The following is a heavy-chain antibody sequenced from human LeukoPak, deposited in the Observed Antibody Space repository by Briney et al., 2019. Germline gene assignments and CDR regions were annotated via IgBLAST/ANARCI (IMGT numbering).Heavy chain of an antibody. CDR3: ARLSDSSGYGAFDI. Sequence: GGSLRLSCAASGFSVGDTYMGWVRQAPGKGLEWVSVIYSGGNTYYPDSVKGRSTISRDNSKNTLLLEMNSLRAEDTAVYYCARLSDSSGYGAFDIWGQGTMVTVSS. CDR2: IYSGGNT. D-gene: IGHD3-22*01. V-gene: IGHV3-66*01. CDR1: GFSVGDTY. J-gene: IGHJ3*02.